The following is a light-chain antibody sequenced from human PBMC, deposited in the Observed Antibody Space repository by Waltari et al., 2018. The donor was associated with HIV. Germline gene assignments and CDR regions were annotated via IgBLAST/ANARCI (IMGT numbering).Light chain of an antibody. V-gene: IGKV2-28*01. Sequence: DSVLTQSPLTLPVTPGEPASISCRSRQSLLHRDGKNYLDWYLQKPGQSPQLLIYFGSNRASWVPDRFSGSGSGTDFALKISRVEAEDVGVYYCMQTLQTPRTFGPGTKVEI. CDR1: QSLLHRDGKNY. J-gene: IGKJ1*01. CDR2: FGS. CDR3: MQTLQTPRT.